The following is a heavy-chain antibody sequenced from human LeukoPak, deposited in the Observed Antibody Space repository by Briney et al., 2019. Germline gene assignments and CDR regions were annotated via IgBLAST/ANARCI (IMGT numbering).Heavy chain of an antibody. V-gene: IGHV3-21*01. Sequence: GGSLRLSCAASGFTFSSYNMNWVRQAPGKGLEWVSSITSTGSYTFYADSVKGRFTISRDNAKNSLYLQMNSLRAEDTAVYYCARDYGGSSPFDYWGQGTLVTVSS. CDR1: GFTFSSYN. D-gene: IGHD4-23*01. CDR2: ITSTGSYT. CDR3: ARDYGGSSPFDY. J-gene: IGHJ4*02.